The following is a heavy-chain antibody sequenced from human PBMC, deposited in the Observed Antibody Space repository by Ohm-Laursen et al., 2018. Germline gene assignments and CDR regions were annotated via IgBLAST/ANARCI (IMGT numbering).Heavy chain of an antibody. Sequence: SSLRLSCSASGFTFDDYAMHWVRQAPGKGLEWVSGISWNSGSIGYADSVKGRFTISRDNAKNSLYLQMDSLRAEDTALYYCAKDRLRLGELSWNYFDYWGQGTLVTVSS. D-gene: IGHD3-16*02. CDR2: ISWNSGSI. J-gene: IGHJ4*02. V-gene: IGHV3-9*01. CDR1: GFTFDDYA. CDR3: AKDRLRLGELSWNYFDY.